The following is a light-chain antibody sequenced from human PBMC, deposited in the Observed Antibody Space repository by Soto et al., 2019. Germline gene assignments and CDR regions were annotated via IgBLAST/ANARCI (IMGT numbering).Light chain of an antibody. Sequence: EIVLTQSPGTLSLSPGERATLSCRASQSVSSSFLAWYQQKPGQPPRLLIYGTSSRATGIPERFSGSGSGTDVTVTISRLEPEDFAVYYWQRARSSWTFGRGTKVEVK. CDR1: QSVSSSF. V-gene: IGKV3-20*01. CDR3: QRARSSWT. J-gene: IGKJ1*01. CDR2: GTS.